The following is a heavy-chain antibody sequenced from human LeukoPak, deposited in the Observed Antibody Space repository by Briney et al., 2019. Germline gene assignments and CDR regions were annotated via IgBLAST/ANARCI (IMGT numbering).Heavy chain of an antibody. Sequence: ASVKVSCKASGYTFTSYGISWVRQAPGQGLEWMGWISAYNGNTSYAQKLQGRVTMTTDTSTSTAYMELRSLRSDDTAVYYCARGEAAAAADWYFDLWGRGTLVTVSS. CDR1: GYTFTSYG. D-gene: IGHD6-13*01. CDR2: ISAYNGNT. CDR3: ARGEAAAAADWYFDL. V-gene: IGHV1-18*01. J-gene: IGHJ2*01.